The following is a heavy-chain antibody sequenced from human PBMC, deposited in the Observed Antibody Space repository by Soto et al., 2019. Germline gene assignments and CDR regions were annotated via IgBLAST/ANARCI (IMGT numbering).Heavy chain of an antibody. D-gene: IGHD7-27*01. Sequence: QVQLQESGPGLVKPSETLSLTCTVSGGSISSYYWSWIRQPPGKGLEWIGYIYYSGSTNYNPSLKSQATLAVDKSKNQLALKLSSVTAADTAVYYCARRWGRTFDSWGQGTLVTVSS. J-gene: IGHJ4*02. CDR3: ARRWGRTFDS. V-gene: IGHV4-59*08. CDR1: GGSISSYY. CDR2: IYYSGST.